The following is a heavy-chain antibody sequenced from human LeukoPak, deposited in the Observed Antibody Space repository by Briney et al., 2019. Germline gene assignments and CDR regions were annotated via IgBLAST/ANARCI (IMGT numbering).Heavy chain of an antibody. J-gene: IGHJ6*02. CDR3: ASPSPDPGYSSSYYGMDV. CDR2: ISSGSSYI. D-gene: IGHD6-13*01. Sequence: PGGSLRLSCTASGFSFSIYSLNWVRQAPGKGLEWVSSISSGSSYISYADSVKGRFTISRDNAKNSLYLQMNSLRAEDTAVYYCASPSPDPGYSSSYYGMDVWGQGTTVTVSS. CDR1: GFSFSIYS. V-gene: IGHV3-21*01.